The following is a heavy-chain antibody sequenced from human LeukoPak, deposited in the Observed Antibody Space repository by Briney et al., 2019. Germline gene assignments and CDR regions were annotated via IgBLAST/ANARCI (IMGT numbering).Heavy chain of an antibody. V-gene: IGHV3-43D*04. CDR3: AKVSGYSYGYVDY. CDR2: ISWDGGST. CDR1: GFTFDDYT. J-gene: IGHJ4*02. D-gene: IGHD5-18*01. Sequence: GGSLRLSCAASGFTFDDYTMHWVRQAPGKGLEWVSLISWDGGSTYYADSVKGRFTISGDNSKNSLYLQMNSLRAEDTALYYCAKVSGYSYGYVDYWGQGTLVTVSS.